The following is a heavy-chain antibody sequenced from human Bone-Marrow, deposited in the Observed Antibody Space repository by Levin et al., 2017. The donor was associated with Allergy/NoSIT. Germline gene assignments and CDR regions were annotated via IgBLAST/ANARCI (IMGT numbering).Heavy chain of an antibody. CDR3: TSSLGYCDSSTCYGSWFDP. CDR1: GASITSYY. Sequence: SETLSLTCSVSGASITSYYWTWIRQAPGKGLDWIGYVSYSGGPTYNPSLKSRVTITADKSKNQFSLKLTSVTAADTAVYYCTSSLGYCDSSTCYGSWFDPWGQGTLVSVSS. V-gene: IGHV4-59*01. J-gene: IGHJ5*02. D-gene: IGHD2/OR15-2a*01. CDR2: VSYSGGP.